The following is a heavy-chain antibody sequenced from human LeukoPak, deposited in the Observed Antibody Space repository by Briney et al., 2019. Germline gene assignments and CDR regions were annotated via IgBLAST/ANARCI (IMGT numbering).Heavy chain of an antibody. CDR3: ARSQGSSWYNGWFDP. J-gene: IGHJ5*02. CDR1: GGSISSSSYY. Sequence: PSETLSLTCAVSGGSISSSSYYWGWIRQPPGKGLEWIGSIYYSGSTYYNPSLKSRVTISVDTSKNQFSLKLSSVTAADTAVYYCARSQGSSWYNGWFDPWGQGTLVTVSS. CDR2: IYYSGST. D-gene: IGHD6-13*01. V-gene: IGHV4-39*07.